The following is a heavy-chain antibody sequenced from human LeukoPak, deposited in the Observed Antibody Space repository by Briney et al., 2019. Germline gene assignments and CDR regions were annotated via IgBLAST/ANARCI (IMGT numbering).Heavy chain of an antibody. CDR3: AKDYTICAGDCSSPGDAFDL. D-gene: IGHD2-21*02. CDR2: ISGSGDDSSSGGTT. V-gene: IGHV3-23*01. J-gene: IGHJ3*01. CDR1: GFRFSTYA. Sequence: PGGSLRLSCVASGFRFSTYAMSWVRQSPGKGLEWVSGISGSGDDSSSGGTTHYEDSVRGRLTISRDNSKNTLHLEMNSLRVEDTALYYCAKDYTICAGDCSSPGDAFDLSGQGTMVTVSS.